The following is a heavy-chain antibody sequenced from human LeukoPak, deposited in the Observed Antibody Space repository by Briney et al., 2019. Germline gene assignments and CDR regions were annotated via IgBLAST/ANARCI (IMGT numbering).Heavy chain of an antibody. CDR1: GGSISSGSYY. V-gene: IGHV4-61*02. CDR2: IYTSGST. CDR3: ARDLSGSYYSIGY. D-gene: IGHD1-26*01. J-gene: IGHJ4*02. Sequence: PSEALSLTCTVSGGSISSGSYYWSWIRQPAGKGLEWIGRIYTSGSTNYNPSLKSRVTISVDTSKNQFSLKLSSVTAADTAVYYCARDLSGSYYSIGYWGQGNLVTVSS.